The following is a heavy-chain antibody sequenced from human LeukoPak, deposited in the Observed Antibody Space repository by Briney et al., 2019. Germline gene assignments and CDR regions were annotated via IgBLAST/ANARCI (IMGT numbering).Heavy chain of an antibody. Sequence: GGSLTLSCAASGFTFSSYAMAWVRPAPPKGLDWVSAITGSGGSTYYAASVKGRFTISRDNSKNTLYLQMSSLRADDTAVYYCAKGDYGDCYWGQGTLVTVSS. V-gene: IGHV3-23*01. CDR3: AKGDYGDCY. D-gene: IGHD4-17*01. CDR2: ITGSGGST. J-gene: IGHJ4*02. CDR1: GFTFSSYA.